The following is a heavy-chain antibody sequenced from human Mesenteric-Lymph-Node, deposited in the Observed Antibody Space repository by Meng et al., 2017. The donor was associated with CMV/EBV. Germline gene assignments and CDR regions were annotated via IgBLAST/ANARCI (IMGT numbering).Heavy chain of an antibody. CDR3: ARGERMGKSYTNYLDY. Sequence: SGFSVSSHYMSWVRQSPDKGLEWVSVVYGGGGTEYTDSVRGRFTLSRDDSKNTLYLQMNSLRTEDTAVYYCARGERMGKSYTNYLDYWGRGSLVTVSS. J-gene: IGHJ4*02. D-gene: IGHD2-15*01. V-gene: IGHV3-53*01. CDR2: VYGGGGT. CDR1: GFSVSSHY.